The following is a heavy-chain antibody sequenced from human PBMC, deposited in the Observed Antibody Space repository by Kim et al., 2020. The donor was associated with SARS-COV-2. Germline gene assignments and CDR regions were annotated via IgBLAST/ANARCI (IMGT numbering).Heavy chain of an antibody. Sequence: GGSLRLSCAASGFTFSSYAMHWVRQAPGKVLEWVAVISYDGSNKYYADSVKGRFTISRDNSKNTLYLQMNSLRAEDTAVYYCARGDAVVVAATPFDYWGQGTLVTVSS. CDR2: ISYDGSNK. J-gene: IGHJ4*02. CDR1: GFTFSSYA. V-gene: IGHV3-30*04. CDR3: ARGDAVVVAATPFDY. D-gene: IGHD2-15*01.